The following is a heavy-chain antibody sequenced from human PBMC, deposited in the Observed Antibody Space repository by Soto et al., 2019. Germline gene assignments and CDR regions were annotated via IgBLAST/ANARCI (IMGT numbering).Heavy chain of an antibody. V-gene: IGHV4-38-2*02. CDR3: ARDNYGSGSYSPFDY. J-gene: IGHJ4*02. D-gene: IGHD3-10*01. CDR2: INHRGST. Sequence: SETLSLTCAVSGFSVSSGYYWGWIRQPPGKGLEWIGSINHRGSTYQNPSLKSRITMSVDTSKNQFSLRLSSVIGADTAVYYCARDNYGSGSYSPFDYWGPGTLVTVSS. CDR1: GFSVSSGYY.